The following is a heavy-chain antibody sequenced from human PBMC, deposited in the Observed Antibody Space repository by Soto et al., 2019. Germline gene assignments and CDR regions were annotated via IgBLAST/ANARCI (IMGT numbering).Heavy chain of an antibody. J-gene: IGHJ4*02. D-gene: IGHD3-22*01. CDR1: GYTFTSYG. CDR3: ARMIKPDYYDSSGSEGY. CDR2: ISAYNGNT. V-gene: IGHV1-18*01. Sequence: ASVKVSCKASGYTFTSYGISWVRQAPGQGLEWMGWISAYNGNTNYAQKLQGRVTMTTDTSTSTANMELRSLRSDDTAVYYCARMIKPDYYDSSGSEGYWGQGTLVTVSS.